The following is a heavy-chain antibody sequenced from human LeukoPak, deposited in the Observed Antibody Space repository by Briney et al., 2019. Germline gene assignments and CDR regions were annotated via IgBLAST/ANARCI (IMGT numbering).Heavy chain of an antibody. CDR3: ARDIQLWQKKEDAFDI. D-gene: IGHD5-18*01. Sequence: ASVKVSCKASGYTFTGYYMHWVRQAPGQGLEWMGWINPNSGGTNYAQKFQGRVTMTRDTSISTAYMELSRLRSDDTAVYYCARDIQLWQKKEDAFDIWGQGTMVTVSS. V-gene: IGHV1-2*02. J-gene: IGHJ3*02. CDR1: GYTFTGYY. CDR2: INPNSGGT.